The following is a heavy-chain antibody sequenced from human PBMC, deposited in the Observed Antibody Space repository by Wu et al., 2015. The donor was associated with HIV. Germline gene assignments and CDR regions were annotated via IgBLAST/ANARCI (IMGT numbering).Heavy chain of an antibody. CDR3: VRGLYGGSPYNYFDP. V-gene: IGHV1-18*01. CDR1: GYTFTRYV. Sequence: QVQLVQSGTEVKKPGASVKVSCKASGYTFTRYVMSWLRQAPGQGLEWMGWINPYNGDTNYAQKFQGRVTMTTATSTSTAYMELKNLKSDDTAVFYCVRGLYGGSPYNYFDPWGQGTLVTVSS. D-gene: IGHD1-26*01. J-gene: IGHJ5*02. CDR2: INPYNGDT.